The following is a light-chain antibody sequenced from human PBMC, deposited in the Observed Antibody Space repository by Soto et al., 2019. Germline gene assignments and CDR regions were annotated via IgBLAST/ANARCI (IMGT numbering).Light chain of an antibody. J-gene: IGKJ5*01. CDR2: DAS. Sequence: EIVLTQSPATLSLSPGERATLSCRASQSGSSYLAWYQQKPGQAHRLLIYDASNRDTGIPARFRGSRSGTEFTLTISSLQSEDFGIYYCQHYDNCPITFGQGTRLRL. CDR3: QHYDNCPIT. V-gene: IGKV3-11*01. CDR1: QSGSSY.